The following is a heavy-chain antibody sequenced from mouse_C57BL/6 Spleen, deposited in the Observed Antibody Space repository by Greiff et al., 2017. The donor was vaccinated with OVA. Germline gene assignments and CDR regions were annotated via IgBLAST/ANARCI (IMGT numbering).Heavy chain of an antibody. V-gene: IGHV5-17*01. CDR3: TRGWDIDY. D-gene: IGHD4-1*01. CDR2: ISSGSSTI. Sequence: EVQLQESGGGLVKPGGSLKLSCAASGFTFSDYGMHWVRQAPEKGLEWVAYISSGSSTIYYADTVKGRFTITRDNAKNTLFLQMTSLRTEDTAMYYCTRGWDIDYWGQGTTLTGSS. J-gene: IGHJ2*01. CDR1: GFTFSDYG.